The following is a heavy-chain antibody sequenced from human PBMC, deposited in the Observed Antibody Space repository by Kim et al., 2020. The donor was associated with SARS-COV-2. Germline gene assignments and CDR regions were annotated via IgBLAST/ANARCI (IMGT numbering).Heavy chain of an antibody. V-gene: IGHV3-66*01. D-gene: IGHD4-17*01. CDR3: ASEYYGDYGNWFDP. J-gene: IGHJ5*02. Sequence: ADYVKGRFTISRDNSKNTLYLQMNSLRAEDTAVYYCASEYYGDYGNWFDPWGQGTLVTVSS.